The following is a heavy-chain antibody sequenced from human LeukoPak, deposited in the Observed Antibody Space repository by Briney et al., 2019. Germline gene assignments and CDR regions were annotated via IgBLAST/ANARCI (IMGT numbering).Heavy chain of an antibody. Sequence: GGSLRLSCAASGFTVSSNEMSWVRQAPGKGLEWVSYISSSGSTIYYADSVKGRFTISRDNAKNSLYLQMNSLRAEDTAVYYCARVPAAMGPYYYYYMDVWGKGTTVTISS. CDR3: ARVPAAMGPYYYYYMDV. CDR1: GFTVSSNE. D-gene: IGHD2-2*01. J-gene: IGHJ6*03. CDR2: ISSSGSTI. V-gene: IGHV3-48*03.